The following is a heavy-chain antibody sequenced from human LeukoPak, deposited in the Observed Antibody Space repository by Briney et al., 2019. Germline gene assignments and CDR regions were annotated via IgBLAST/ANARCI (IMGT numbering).Heavy chain of an antibody. V-gene: IGHV3-23*01. J-gene: IGHJ4*02. CDR2: ISDSGGSK. Sequence: GGSLRLSCAASGFTFSSYAMSWVRQPPGKGLEWVSAISDSGGSKYYADSVKGRLTISRNNSKNTLYLKMNSLRAEDTAVYYCADDRSGGYFDYWGQGTLVTVSS. CDR1: GFTFSSYA. CDR3: ADDRSGGYFDY. D-gene: IGHD3-10*01.